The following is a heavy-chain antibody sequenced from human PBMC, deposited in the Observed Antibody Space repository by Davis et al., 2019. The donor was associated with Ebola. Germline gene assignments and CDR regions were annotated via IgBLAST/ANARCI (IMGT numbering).Heavy chain of an antibody. J-gene: IGHJ3*02. D-gene: IGHD6-13*01. CDR3: AKDQQAKRGLGAFDI. Sequence: GESLKISCAASGFTFSSYAMNWVRQAPGKGLEWISVIGGSGGSTYYAGSVKGRFTISRDNSKNTLYLQMNSLRVEDTAVYYCAKDQQAKRGLGAFDIWGQGTMVTVSS. CDR1: GFTFSSYA. V-gene: IGHV3-23*01. CDR2: IGGSGGST.